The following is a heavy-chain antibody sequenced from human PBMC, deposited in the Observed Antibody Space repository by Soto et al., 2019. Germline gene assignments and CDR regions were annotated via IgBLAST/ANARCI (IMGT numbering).Heavy chain of an antibody. V-gene: IGHV5-10-1*01. J-gene: IGHJ6*02. CDR1: GYSFTSYW. CDR3: ARLSSWPAFTTSSTYGMEV. CDR2: FDPSDSYT. Sequence: PGESLKISCKGSGYSFTSYWISWVRQMPGKGLEWMGRFDPSDSYTNYSPSFQGHVTISADKSISTAYLQWSSLKASDTAMYYCARLSSWPAFTTSSTYGMEVWGQGTTVTVSS. D-gene: IGHD6-13*01.